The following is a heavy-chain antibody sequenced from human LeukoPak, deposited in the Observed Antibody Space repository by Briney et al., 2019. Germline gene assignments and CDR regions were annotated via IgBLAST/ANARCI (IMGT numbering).Heavy chain of an antibody. Sequence: TGGSLRLSCAASGFTFSSYSMNWVRQAPGKGLEWVSAISGSGGSTYYADSVKGRFTISRDNSKNTLYLQMNSLRAEDTAVYYCAKGGGYYYDSSGYNVNFDYWGQGTLVTVSS. D-gene: IGHD3-22*01. V-gene: IGHV3-23*01. CDR1: GFTFSSYS. J-gene: IGHJ4*02. CDR2: ISGSGGST. CDR3: AKGGGYYYDSSGYNVNFDY.